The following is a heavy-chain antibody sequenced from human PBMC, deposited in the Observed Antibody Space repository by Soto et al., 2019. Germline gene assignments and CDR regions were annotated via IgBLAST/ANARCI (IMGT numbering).Heavy chain of an antibody. D-gene: IGHD6-19*01. CDR2: IKHSGST. CDR3: ARWSIRGGLVHYYYYYGMAV. CDR1: WGSCVDYY. Sequence: SEAKPVTTAVEWGSCVDYYGRRILKPPRKWLEWIGEIKHSGSTNYNPSLKSRVTISVDTSKTQFSMKLSSVTAADTAVYYCARWSIRGGLVHYYYYYGMAVWGQGTTVTVSS. V-gene: IGHV4-34*01. J-gene: IGHJ6*02.